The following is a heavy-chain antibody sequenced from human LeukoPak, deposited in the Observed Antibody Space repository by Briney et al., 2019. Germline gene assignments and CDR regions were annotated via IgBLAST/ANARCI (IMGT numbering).Heavy chain of an antibody. J-gene: IGHJ3*02. V-gene: IGHV4-4*07. CDR3: ARLITGTTTAFDI. CDR1: GGSISGYY. Sequence: SETLSLTCSVSGGSISGYYWTWIRQPAGKGLEWIGRVYTSGSTHYNPSLQTRLTMPVDTSKNQFSLKLSSVTAAATAVYYCARLITGTTTAFDIWGQGTMVTASS. D-gene: IGHD1-7*01. CDR2: VYTSGST.